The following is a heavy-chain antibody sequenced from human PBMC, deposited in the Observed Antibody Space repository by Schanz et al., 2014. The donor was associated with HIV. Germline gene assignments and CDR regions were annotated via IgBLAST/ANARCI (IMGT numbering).Heavy chain of an antibody. V-gene: IGHV3-23*01. CDR2: IVSSGGDT. CDR1: GFTFSDYA. J-gene: IGHJ4*02. D-gene: IGHD4-17*01. Sequence: EVQLLESGGGLVQPGGSPRLSCTTSGFTFSDYAMSWVRQAPGKGLEWVSAIVSSGGDTYYADFVEGRFTISRDNSKNTLYLQMHSLRADDTAVYYCARGTIFHGDCLDYWGQGTLVTVSS. CDR3: ARGTIFHGDCLDY.